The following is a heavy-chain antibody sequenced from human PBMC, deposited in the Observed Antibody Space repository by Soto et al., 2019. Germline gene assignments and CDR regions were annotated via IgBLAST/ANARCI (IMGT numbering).Heavy chain of an antibody. D-gene: IGHD3-22*01. V-gene: IGHV1-3*01. CDR2: MNPKTGNI. CDR3: TREAVVAENWFDP. Sequence: QVRLVQSGAEVKRPGASVKVSCRASGYTFVDYALHWVRQAPGQGLEWVGWMNPKTGNIKSSHKFEDRVSITRDTATSTAYMELSGLRSEDTAVYFCTREAVVAENWFDPWGQGTLVTVFS. J-gene: IGHJ5*02. CDR1: GYTFVDYA.